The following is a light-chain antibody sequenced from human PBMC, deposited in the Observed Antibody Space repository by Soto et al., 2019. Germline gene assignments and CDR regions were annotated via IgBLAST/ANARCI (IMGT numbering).Light chain of an antibody. J-gene: IGKJ4*01. Sequence: EVAMTQTQATLSVSPGERSTLSCRASQSVSSYLAWYQQKPGQAPRLLIYDASNRATGIPARFSGSGSGTDFTLTISSLEPEDFAVYYCQQRSNWPLTCGGGTMWIS. CDR2: DAS. CDR3: QQRSNWPLT. V-gene: IGKV3-11*01. CDR1: QSVSSY.